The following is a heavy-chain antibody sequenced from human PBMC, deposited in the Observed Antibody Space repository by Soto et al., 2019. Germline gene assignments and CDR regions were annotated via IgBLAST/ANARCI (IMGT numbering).Heavy chain of an antibody. Sequence: QIQLVQSGAEMKKPGASVKVSCKPSGYTFTHYGVSWLRQAPGQGLEWMGWISAYNGNTDYAHNFQGRVALTTDTSTSTAYMALRCLSPDDTAVYYCARDVPGSGVPFWDYWGQGTLVTVSS. J-gene: IGHJ4*02. CDR2: ISAYNGNT. D-gene: IGHD2-15*01. CDR3: ARDVPGSGVPFWDY. V-gene: IGHV1-18*04. CDR1: GYTFTHYG.